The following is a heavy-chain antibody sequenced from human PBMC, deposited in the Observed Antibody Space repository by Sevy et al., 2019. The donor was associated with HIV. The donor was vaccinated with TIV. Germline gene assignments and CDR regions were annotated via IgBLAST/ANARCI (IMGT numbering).Heavy chain of an antibody. J-gene: IGHJ5*02. CDR3: AGDKGIAGAGMSWFDP. CDR2: LYTSGST. D-gene: IGHD6-13*01. V-gene: IGHV4-61*02. CDR1: GGSISSGSYY. Sequence: SETLSLTCTVSGGSISSGSYYWSWIRQPVGKGLEWIGRLYTSGSTNYNPSLRSRVTISVDTSKNQFSLKLSSVTAADTAGYYCAGDKGIAGAGMSWFDPWGQGTLVTVSS.